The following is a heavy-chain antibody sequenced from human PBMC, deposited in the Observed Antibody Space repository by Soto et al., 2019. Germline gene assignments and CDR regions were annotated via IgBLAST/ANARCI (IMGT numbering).Heavy chain of an antibody. J-gene: IGHJ6*02. CDR3: ARDSGYDQTGYYYYGMDV. CDR1: GFTVSSNY. Sequence: SLRLSCAASGFTVSSNYMSWVRQAPGKGLEWVSVIYSGGSTCYADSVKGRFTISRDNSKNTLYLQMNSLRAEDTAVYYCARDSGYDQTGYYYYGMDVWGQGTTVTVSS. CDR2: IYSGGST. D-gene: IGHD5-12*01. V-gene: IGHV3-53*01.